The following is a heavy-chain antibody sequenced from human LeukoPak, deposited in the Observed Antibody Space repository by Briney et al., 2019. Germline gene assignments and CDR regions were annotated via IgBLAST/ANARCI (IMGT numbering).Heavy chain of an antibody. D-gene: IGHD4-17*01. J-gene: IGHJ4*02. Sequence: PSETLSLTCTVSGGSISSYYWGWIRQPPGKGLEWIGSIYYTGTTYYNPSLDHRVTISVDTSKNQFSLKLSSVTAADTAVYYCARVPDYGDFDYWGQGTLVTVSS. CDR1: GGSISSYY. V-gene: IGHV4-39*07. CDR2: IYYTGTT. CDR3: ARVPDYGDFDY.